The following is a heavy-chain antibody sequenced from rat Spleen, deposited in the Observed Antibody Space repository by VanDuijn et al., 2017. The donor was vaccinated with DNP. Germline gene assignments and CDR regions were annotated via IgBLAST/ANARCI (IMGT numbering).Heavy chain of an antibody. Sequence: EVQLVESGGGLEQPGNSLKLSCAASGFIFSDYAMAWVRQSPKTGLEWVATIIYDGSSTYYGDSVKGRFTISRDNAKSTLYLQMDSLRSEDTATYYCATAEGDYFDYWGQGVMVTVSS. D-gene: IGHD1-11*01. J-gene: IGHJ2*01. CDR3: ATAEGDYFDY. V-gene: IGHV5S10*01. CDR1: GFIFSDYA. CDR2: IIYDGSST.